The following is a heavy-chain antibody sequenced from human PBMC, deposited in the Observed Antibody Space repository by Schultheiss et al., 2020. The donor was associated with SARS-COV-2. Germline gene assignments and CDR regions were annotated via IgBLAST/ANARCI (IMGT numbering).Heavy chain of an antibody. CDR1: GFTFSSYW. CDR2: ISGSGGST. D-gene: IGHD6-19*01. J-gene: IGHJ4*02. CDR3: AKDGSGWSIGY. Sequence: GGSLRLSCAASGFTFSSYWMSWVRQAPGKGLEWVSAISGSGGSTYYADSVKGRFTISRDNSKNTLYLQMNSLRAEDTAVYYCAKDGSGWSIGYWGQGTLVTVSS. V-gene: IGHV3-23*01.